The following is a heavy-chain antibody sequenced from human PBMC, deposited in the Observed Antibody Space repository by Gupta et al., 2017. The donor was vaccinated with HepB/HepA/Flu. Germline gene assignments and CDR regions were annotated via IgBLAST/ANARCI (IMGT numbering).Heavy chain of an antibody. Sequence: QVQLQQWGAGLLKPSETLSLICAVYGGSFSGNYWSWVRQSPEKGLEWIGEINPGGIAKYNPSRKSRVTMSRDTSKNHLSLKLSSVTAADTAVYYCARGSLTGTTRQFDDWGQGTQVTVSS. D-gene: IGHD1/OR15-1a*01. V-gene: IGHV4-34*01. CDR1: GGSFSGNY. CDR3: ARGSLTGTTRQFDD. J-gene: IGHJ4*02. CDR2: INPGGIA.